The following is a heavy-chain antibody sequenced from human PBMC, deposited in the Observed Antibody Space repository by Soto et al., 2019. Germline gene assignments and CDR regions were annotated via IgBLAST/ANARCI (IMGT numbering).Heavy chain of an antibody. J-gene: IGHJ4*02. D-gene: IGHD2-15*01. CDR2: IRYDGSNK. CDR1: GFTFSSYG. CDR3: ARDGYCSGGSCYSVPVFDY. V-gene: IGHV3-33*01. Sequence: GSLRLSCAASGFTFSSYGMHWVRQAPGKGLEWVAVIRYDGSNKYYADSVKGRFTISRDNSKNTLYLQMNSLRAEDTAVYYCARDGYCSGGSCYSVPVFDYWGQGTLVTVSS.